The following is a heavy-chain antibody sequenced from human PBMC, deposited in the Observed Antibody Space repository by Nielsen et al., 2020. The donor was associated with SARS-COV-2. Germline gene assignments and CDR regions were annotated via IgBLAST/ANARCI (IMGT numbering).Heavy chain of an antibody. D-gene: IGHD6-19*01. J-gene: IGHJ4*02. CDR3: AKDDSGWYSYFDY. V-gene: IGHV3-30*02. Sequence: GESLKISCAASGFTFSSYGMHWVRQAPGKGLEWVAVIWYDGSNKYYADSVKGRFTISRDNSKNTLYLQMNSLRAEDTAVYYCAKDDSGWYSYFDYWGQGTLVTVSS. CDR2: IWYDGSNK. CDR1: GFTFSSYG.